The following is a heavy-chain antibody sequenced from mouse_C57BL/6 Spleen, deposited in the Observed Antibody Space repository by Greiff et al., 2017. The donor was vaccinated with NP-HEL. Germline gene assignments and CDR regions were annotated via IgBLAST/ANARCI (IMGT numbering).Heavy chain of an antibody. CDR1: GYTFTDYE. V-gene: IGHV1-15*01. J-gene: IGHJ2*01. D-gene: IGHD1-1*02. CDR2: IDPETGGT. CDR3: TRGGYYLDY. Sequence: VQLQQSGAELVRPGASVTLSCKASGYTFTDYEMHWVKQTPVHGLEWIGAIDPETGGTAYNQKFKGKAILTADKSSSTAYMELRSLTSEDSAVYYCTRGGYYLDYWGQGTTLTVSS.